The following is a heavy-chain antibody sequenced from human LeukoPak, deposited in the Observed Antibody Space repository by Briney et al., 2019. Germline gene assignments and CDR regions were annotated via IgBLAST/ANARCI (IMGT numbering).Heavy chain of an antibody. CDR1: GFTFSSYA. Sequence: GGSLRLSCAASGFTFSSYAMSWVRQAPGKGLEWVSAISGSGDNTYYADSVKGLFTISRDNSKNTLYLQMNSLRAEDTAVYYCAKAAYSSSSYYYYYMDVWGKGTTVTVSS. V-gene: IGHV3-23*01. CDR3: AKAAYSSSSYYYYYMDV. D-gene: IGHD6-6*01. J-gene: IGHJ6*03. CDR2: ISGSGDNT.